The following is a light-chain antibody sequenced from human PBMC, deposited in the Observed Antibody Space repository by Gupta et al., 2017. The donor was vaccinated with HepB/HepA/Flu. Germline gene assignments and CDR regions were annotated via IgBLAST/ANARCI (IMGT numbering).Light chain of an antibody. J-gene: IGLJ2*01. Sequence: SALTQPASVSGSPGQSITISCTGTSGGIGRYNYVSWYQHHPGKSPKLVIYDVSRRPSGVSHRFSGSKSGDTASLTISGLQTEDDADYYCSSYAGSGTVAVFGGGTKLTVL. CDR3: SSYAGSGTVAV. CDR1: SGGIGRYNY. CDR2: DVS. V-gene: IGLV2-14*03.